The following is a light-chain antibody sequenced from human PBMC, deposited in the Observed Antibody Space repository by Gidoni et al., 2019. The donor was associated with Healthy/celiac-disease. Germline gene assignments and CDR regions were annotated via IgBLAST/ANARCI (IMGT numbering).Light chain of an antibody. V-gene: IGKV3-20*01. J-gene: IGKJ1*01. CDR1: QSVSSGY. Sequence: EIVLTQSPGTLSLSPGERATLSCRASQSVSSGYLAWYQQKPGQAPRLLIYGASSSGSGTDFTLPISRLEPEDFAVYYCQQYGSSPPWTFGQGTKVEIK. CDR3: QQYGSSPPWT. CDR2: GAS.